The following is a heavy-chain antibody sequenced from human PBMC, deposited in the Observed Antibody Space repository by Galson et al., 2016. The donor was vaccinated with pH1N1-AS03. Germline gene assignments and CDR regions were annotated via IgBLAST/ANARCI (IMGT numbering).Heavy chain of an antibody. V-gene: IGHV3-48*03. CDR3: TRDGTDTYFDFDF. CDR2: ITGVGVTM. D-gene: IGHD2/OR15-2a*01. J-gene: IGHJ4*02. Sequence: SLRLSCAASGFAFRSHSMNWVRQAPGKGLEWISYITGVGVTMYGDSLRGRFVLSRDNATNSVSLQMNSLRAEDTAIYYCTRDGTDTYFDFDFWGQGTLVTASS. CDR1: GFAFRSHS.